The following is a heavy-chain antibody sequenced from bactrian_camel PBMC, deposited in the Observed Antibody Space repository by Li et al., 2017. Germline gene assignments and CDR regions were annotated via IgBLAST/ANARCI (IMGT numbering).Heavy chain of an antibody. Sequence: HVQLVKSGGGPVQAGGSLRLSCVASGDTRSSYCMAWFRQAPGKEREGVAAAGDDDVTSYTDSVKGRFTISKDTANNTLYLQLNSLTREDSAMYYCTRETQWVGYHEFAEYWGQGTQVTVS. D-gene: IGHD5*01. CDR1: GDTRSSYC. CDR3: TRETQWVGYHEFAEY. CDR2: AGDDDVT. V-gene: IGHV3S26*01. J-gene: IGHJ4*01.